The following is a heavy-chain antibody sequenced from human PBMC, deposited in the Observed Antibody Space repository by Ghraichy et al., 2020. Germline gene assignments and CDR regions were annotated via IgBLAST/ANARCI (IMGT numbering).Heavy chain of an antibody. D-gene: IGHD3-10*01. CDR2: IYYSGST. CDR1: GGSISSYY. Sequence: SETLSLTCTVSGGSISSYYWSWIRQPPGKGLEWIGYIYYSGSTNYNPSLKSRVTISVDTSKNQFSLKLSSVTAADTAVYYCARGRYYGSGSLYGVLSFDPWGQGTLVTVSS. V-gene: IGHV4-59*01. CDR3: ARGRYYGSGSLYGVLSFDP. J-gene: IGHJ5*02.